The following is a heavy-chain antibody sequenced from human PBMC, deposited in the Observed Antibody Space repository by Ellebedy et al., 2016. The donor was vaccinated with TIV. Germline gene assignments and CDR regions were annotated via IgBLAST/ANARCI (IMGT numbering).Heavy chain of an antibody. V-gene: IGHV1-3*01. CDR2: INAGNGNT. D-gene: IGHD2-21*02. J-gene: IGHJ4*02. CDR3: ARSVTAIDY. CDR1: GYIFTNYD. Sequence: AASVKVSCKASGYIFTNYDVHWVRQAPGQRLEWMGWINAGNGNTKHSQKFQGRVTFTRDTSASTAYMELSSLRSEDTAVYYCARSVTAIDYWGQGTPVTVSS.